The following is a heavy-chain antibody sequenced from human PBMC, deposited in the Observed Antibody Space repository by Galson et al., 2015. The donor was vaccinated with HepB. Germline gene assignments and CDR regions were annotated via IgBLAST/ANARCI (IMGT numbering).Heavy chain of an antibody. V-gene: IGHV3-15*01. CDR2: IKSKTDGGTT. Sequence: SLRLSCAASGFTFSNAWMSWVRQAPGKGLEWVGRIKSKTDGGTTDYAAPVKGRFTISRDDSKNTLYLQMNSLKTEDTAVYYCTTGDYYDSSGYWPQYYYYYYMDVWGKGTTVTVSS. J-gene: IGHJ6*03. CDR1: GFTFSNAW. D-gene: IGHD3-22*01. CDR3: TTGDYYDSSGYWPQYYYYYYMDV.